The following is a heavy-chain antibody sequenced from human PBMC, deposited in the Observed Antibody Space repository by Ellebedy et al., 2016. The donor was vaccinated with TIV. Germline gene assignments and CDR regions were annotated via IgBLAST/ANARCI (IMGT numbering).Heavy chain of an antibody. J-gene: IGHJ4*02. D-gene: IGHD4-17*01. CDR1: GFTFSSYW. CDR2: IKQDGSEK. V-gene: IGHV3-7*01. Sequence: PGGSLRLSCAASGFTFSSYWMHWVRQAPGKGLECVANIKQDGSEKSYVDSVKGRFTISRDNAKNSLQLQMNGLRAEDTAVYYWARHTDYALDYWGQGALVTVSS. CDR3: ARHTDYALDY.